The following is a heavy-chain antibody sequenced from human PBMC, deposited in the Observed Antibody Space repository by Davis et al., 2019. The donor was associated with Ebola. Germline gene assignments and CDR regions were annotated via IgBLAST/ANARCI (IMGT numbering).Heavy chain of an antibody. CDR3: ARGSIGYGGNSGFDY. Sequence: GESLKISCVASGFTFSSYGMHWVRQAPGKGLEWVAVIWYDGSKKYYVDSVKGRFTISRDNSKNTLYLEMKSLRAEDTAVYYCARGSIGYGGNSGFDYWGQGTLVTVSS. V-gene: IGHV3-33*01. CDR1: GFTFSSYG. D-gene: IGHD4-23*01. J-gene: IGHJ4*02. CDR2: IWYDGSKK.